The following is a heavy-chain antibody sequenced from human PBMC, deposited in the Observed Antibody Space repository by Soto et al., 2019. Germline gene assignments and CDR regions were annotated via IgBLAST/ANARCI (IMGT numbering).Heavy chain of an antibody. CDR1: GYTFTGYY. CDR3: ARGRAIAVASQVDE. D-gene: IGHD6-19*01. CDR2: INPNSGGT. V-gene: IGHV1-2*02. Sequence: GASVNVSCPASGYTFTGYYMHWVRQAPGQGLEWMGWINPNSGGTNYAQKFQGRVTMTRDTSISTAYMELSRLRSDDTAVYYCARGRAIAVASQVDECGQGTLVTLSS. J-gene: IGHJ4*02.